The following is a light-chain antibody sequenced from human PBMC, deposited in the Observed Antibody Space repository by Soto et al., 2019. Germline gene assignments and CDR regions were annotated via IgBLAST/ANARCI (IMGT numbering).Light chain of an antibody. CDR3: QQRSNWPVT. CDR2: DAS. V-gene: IGKV3-11*01. CDR1: QTVSRY. Sequence: EIVLTQSPATLSLSPGERATLSCRASQTVSRYLAWYQQKPGQAPRLLIYDASSRATGIPARFSGSGSGTEFTLTIRSLELEDFAVYYCQQRSNWPVTFGLGTRVEIK. J-gene: IGKJ1*01.